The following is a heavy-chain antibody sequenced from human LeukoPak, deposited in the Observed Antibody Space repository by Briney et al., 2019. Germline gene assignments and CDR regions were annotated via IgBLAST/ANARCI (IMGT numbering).Heavy chain of an antibody. D-gene: IGHD5-18*01. CDR2: ISGSGGST. V-gene: IGHV3-23*01. CDR1: GFTFSSYA. CDR3: AKDIGSYGYFDY. Sequence: GGSLRLSCAASGFTFSSYAMSWVRQAPGKGLEWVSAISGSGGSTYYADSVKGRFTISRDNSKNTPYLQMNSLRAEDTALYYCAKDIGSYGYFDYWGQGTLVTVSS. J-gene: IGHJ4*02.